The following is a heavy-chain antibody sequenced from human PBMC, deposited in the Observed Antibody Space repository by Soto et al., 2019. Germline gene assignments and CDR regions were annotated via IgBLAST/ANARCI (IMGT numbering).Heavy chain of an antibody. CDR2: ISAYNGNT. CDR3: ARSKGWDVARQQQLFDFDY. J-gene: IGHJ4*02. CDR1: GYTFTSYG. Sequence: QVQLVQSGAEVKKPGASVKVSCKASGYTFTSYGISWVRQAPGQGLEWMGWISAYNGNTNYAQKLQGRVTMTTDTSTSTAYMELRSLRSDDTAVYYCARSKGWDVARQQQLFDFDYWGQGTLVTVSS. D-gene: IGHD6-13*01. V-gene: IGHV1-18*01.